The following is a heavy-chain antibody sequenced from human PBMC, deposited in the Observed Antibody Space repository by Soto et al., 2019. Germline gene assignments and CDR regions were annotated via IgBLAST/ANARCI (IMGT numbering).Heavy chain of an antibody. D-gene: IGHD3-3*01. CDR2: IYYSGST. CDR3: ARATYYDFWSGTRPDY. CDR1: GGSISSGGYY. Sequence: PSETLSLTCTVSGGSISSGGYYWSWIRQHPGKGLEWIGYIYYSGSTYYNPSLKSRVTISVDTSKNQFSLKLSSVTAADTAVYYCARATYYDFWSGTRPDYWGQGTLVTVSS. J-gene: IGHJ4*02. V-gene: IGHV4-31*03.